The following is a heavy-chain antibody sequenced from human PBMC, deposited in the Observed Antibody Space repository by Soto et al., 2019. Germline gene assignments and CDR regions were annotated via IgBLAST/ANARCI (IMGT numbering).Heavy chain of an antibody. J-gene: IGHJ5*02. D-gene: IGHD6-19*01. Sequence: PSETLSLTCTVSGAALSRGVYFYTWFRQPPGKGLEWLGYIYYSGLTNYNPSLKSRVTISLDKSKSQFSLRLISVTAADTAVYYCTREQSDDNYFDPWGQGTLVTVSS. V-gene: IGHV4-61*08. CDR3: TREQSDDNYFDP. CDR1: GAALSRGVYF. CDR2: IYYSGLT.